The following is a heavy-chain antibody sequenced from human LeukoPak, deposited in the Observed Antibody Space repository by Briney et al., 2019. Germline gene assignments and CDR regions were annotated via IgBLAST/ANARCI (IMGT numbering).Heavy chain of an antibody. D-gene: IGHD6-6*01. Sequence: PGGSLRLSCAASGFTFSNYAMSWVRQAPGKGLEWVSAISGSGGSTYYADSVKGRFTISRDNAKNTLNLQMNSLRAEDTAIYYCARDSSHYLGSSDYWGQGTLVTVSS. CDR1: GFTFSNYA. J-gene: IGHJ4*02. V-gene: IGHV3-23*01. CDR3: ARDSSHYLGSSDY. CDR2: ISGSGGST.